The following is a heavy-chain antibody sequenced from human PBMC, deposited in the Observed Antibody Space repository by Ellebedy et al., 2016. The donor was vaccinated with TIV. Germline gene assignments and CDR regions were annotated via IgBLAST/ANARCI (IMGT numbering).Heavy chain of an antibody. CDR3: ARAESGGYAWDY. J-gene: IGHJ4*02. V-gene: IGHV1-69*13. CDR1: GGTFSSSV. Sequence: AASVKVSCKASGGTFSSSVISWVRQAPGQGLEWMGGIIPIFGAANYAQKFQGRVSITADDSTSTAYMELSGLRSEDTAVYFCARAESGGYAWDYWGQGTLVTVSS. D-gene: IGHD5-12*01. CDR2: IIPIFGAA.